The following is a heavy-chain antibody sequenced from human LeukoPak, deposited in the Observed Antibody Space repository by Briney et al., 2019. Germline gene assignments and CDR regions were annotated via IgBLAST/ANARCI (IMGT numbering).Heavy chain of an antibody. Sequence: PGASLTLSCAASGFTFSSYEMDWVRQPPGKGLGWVSYIGSSGSIIHLACSVKGRFTISRDNAKNSLYLQMSGLRVEDTAVYYCARYNYVALDYWGQGSLVSVSS. D-gene: IGHD5-18*01. V-gene: IGHV3-48*03. CDR1: GFTFSSYE. J-gene: IGHJ4*02. CDR2: IGSSGSII. CDR3: ARYNYVALDY.